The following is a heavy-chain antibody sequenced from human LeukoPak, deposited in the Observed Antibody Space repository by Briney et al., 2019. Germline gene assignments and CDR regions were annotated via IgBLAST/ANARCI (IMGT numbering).Heavy chain of an antibody. CDR2: ISSSSIYI. CDR1: GFTFSTYS. CDR3: ARGRWDGYNLLDAFDI. Sequence: GGSLRLSCAASGFTFSTYSMNWVRQAPGKGLEWVSSISSSSIYIYYADSLKGRFTISRDNAKNSLFLQMNSPRAEDTAVYYCARGRWDGYNLLDAFDIWGQGTVVTVSS. D-gene: IGHD5-24*01. V-gene: IGHV3-21*01. J-gene: IGHJ3*02.